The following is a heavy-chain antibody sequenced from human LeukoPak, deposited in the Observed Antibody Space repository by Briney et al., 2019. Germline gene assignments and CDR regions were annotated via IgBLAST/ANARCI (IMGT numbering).Heavy chain of an antibody. V-gene: IGHV1-2*02. CDR2: INPNSGDT. Sequence: GASVKVSCKASGYTFTGYYIHWVRQAPGQGLECMGWINPNSGDTNYAQKFQVRVTMTRDTSISTAYMYLRPDDTAVYYCALQGGSGTYLHYWGQGTLVTVSS. CDR3: ALQGGSGTYLHY. CDR1: GYTFTGYY. D-gene: IGHD2-15*01. J-gene: IGHJ4*02.